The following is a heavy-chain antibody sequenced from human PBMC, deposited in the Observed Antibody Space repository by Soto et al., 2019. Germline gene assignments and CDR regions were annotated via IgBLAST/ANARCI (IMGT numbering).Heavy chain of an antibody. Sequence: ASVKVSCKASGYTFTSYGISWVRQAPGQGLEWMGWISAYNGNTNYAQKLQVRVTMTTDTSTSTAYMELRSLRSDDKAVYYCASDREQVQYWGQDAILRWCDPWGKGTMVTVSS. CDR2: ISAYNGNT. V-gene: IGHV1-18*04. J-gene: IGHJ5*02. D-gene: IGHD2-8*01. CDR1: GYTFTSYG. CDR3: ASDREQVQYWGQDAILRWCDP.